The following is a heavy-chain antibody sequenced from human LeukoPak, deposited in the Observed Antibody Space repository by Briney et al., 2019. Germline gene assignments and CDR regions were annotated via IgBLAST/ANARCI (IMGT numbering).Heavy chain of an antibody. CDR1: GFTFSNYG. CDR3: AKDRTGCGGDCFSDY. Sequence: GGSLRLSCAASGFTFSNYGMSWVRQPPGKGLEWVSAISGSGGNTYYADSVRGRFTISRDNSKNTLYLQMNSLRAEDTAVYYCAKDRTGCGGDCFSDYWGQGNLLTVSS. D-gene: IGHD2-21*02. V-gene: IGHV3-23*01. CDR2: ISGSGGNT. J-gene: IGHJ4*02.